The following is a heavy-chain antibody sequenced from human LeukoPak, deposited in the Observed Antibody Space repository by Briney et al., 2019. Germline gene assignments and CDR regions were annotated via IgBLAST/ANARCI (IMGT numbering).Heavy chain of an antibody. V-gene: IGHV1-69*05. J-gene: IGHJ4*02. CDR3: ARDLLAVVASD. CDR1: GYTFTGYY. CDR2: IIPIFGTA. Sequence: GASVKVSCKASGYTFTGYYMHWVRQAPGQGLEWMGRIIPIFGTANYAQKFQGRVTITTHESTSTAYMELSSLRSEDTAVYYCARDLLAVVASDWGQGTLVTVSS. D-gene: IGHD2-15*01.